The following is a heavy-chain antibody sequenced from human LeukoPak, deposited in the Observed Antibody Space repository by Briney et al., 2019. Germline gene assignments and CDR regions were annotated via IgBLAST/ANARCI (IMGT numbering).Heavy chain of an antibody. CDR2: IYYSGST. CDR3: ARLNYGSGSYYNNYYYMDV. Sequence: SETLSLTCTVSGGSISSSSYYWGWIRQPPGKGLEWIGSIYYSGSTYYNPSLKSRVTISVDTSKNQFSLKLSSVTAADTAVYYCARLNYGSGSYYNNYYYMDVWGKGTTVTVSS. V-gene: IGHV4-39*07. CDR1: GGSISSSSYY. J-gene: IGHJ6*03. D-gene: IGHD3-10*01.